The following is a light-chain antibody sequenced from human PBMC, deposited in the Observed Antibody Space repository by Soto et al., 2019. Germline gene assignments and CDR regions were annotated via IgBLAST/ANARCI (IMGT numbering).Light chain of an antibody. V-gene: IGKV1-5*01. J-gene: IGKJ1*01. CDR2: DAS. CDR1: QSISSW. CDR3: QQYGGT. Sequence: DIQMTQSPSTLSASAGDRVTITCRASQSISSWLAWYQQKPGKAPKLLIYDASSLESGVPSRFSGSGSGTEFTLTISSLQPDDFAIYYCQQYGGTFGQGTKVEIK.